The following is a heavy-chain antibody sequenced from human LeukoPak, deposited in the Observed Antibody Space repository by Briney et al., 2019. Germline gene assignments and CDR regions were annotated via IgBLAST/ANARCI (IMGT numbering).Heavy chain of an antibody. J-gene: IGHJ4*01. CDR2: IYPGDSDI. Sequence: GESLKISCEGSGYSFTNYWIGWVRQMPGRGLDWMGIIYPGDSDIRYSPSFQGQVTISADKSISTAYVQWSSLKPSDTAMYYCARSRDGYTSYYFDYWGHGTLVTVSS. CDR3: ARSRDGYTSYYFDY. CDR1: GYSFTNYW. D-gene: IGHD5-24*01. V-gene: IGHV5-51*01.